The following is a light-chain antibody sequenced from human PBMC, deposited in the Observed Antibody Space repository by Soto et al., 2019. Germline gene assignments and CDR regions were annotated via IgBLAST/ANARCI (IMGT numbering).Light chain of an antibody. CDR1: QSVSSNF. V-gene: IGKV3-20*01. CDR3: QQYANSPIT. J-gene: IGKJ5*01. CDR2: GVS. Sequence: EIVLTQYPGTLSLSPGESATLSRRASQSVSSNFLAWYQQKPGQAPRLLIYGVSSRASGIPDRFFGSGSGTDFTLTINRLEPEDFAVYYCQQYANSPITFGQGTRLEIK.